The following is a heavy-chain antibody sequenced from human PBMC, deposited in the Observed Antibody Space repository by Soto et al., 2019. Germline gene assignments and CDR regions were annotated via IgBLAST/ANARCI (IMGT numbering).Heavy chain of an antibody. CDR1: GVSINSGGYY. CDR2: IYYTGHT. Sequence: QVQLQESGPGLVKPSQTLSLTCSVSGVSINSGGYYWSWIRHHPGKGLEWIGYIYYTGHTFYNAALKSRVGMSLDTSKNQFFLKLSSVTAADTAVYYCARGSQLERDALDIWGQGTMVTVSS. D-gene: IGHD1-1*01. V-gene: IGHV4-31*03. J-gene: IGHJ3*02. CDR3: ARGSQLERDALDI.